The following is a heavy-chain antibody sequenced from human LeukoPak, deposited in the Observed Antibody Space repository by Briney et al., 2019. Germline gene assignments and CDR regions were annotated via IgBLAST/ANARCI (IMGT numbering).Heavy chain of an antibody. Sequence: PGGSLRLSCAASGFTFSSYAMHWVRQAPGKGLEWVAVISYDGSNKYYADSVKGRFTISRDNSKNTLYLQMNSLRAEDTAVYYCASGETLWSGFYQLKDYWGQGTLVTVSS. D-gene: IGHD3-3*01. CDR3: ASGETLWSGFYQLKDY. CDR2: ISYDGSNK. V-gene: IGHV3-30-3*01. J-gene: IGHJ4*02. CDR1: GFTFSSYA.